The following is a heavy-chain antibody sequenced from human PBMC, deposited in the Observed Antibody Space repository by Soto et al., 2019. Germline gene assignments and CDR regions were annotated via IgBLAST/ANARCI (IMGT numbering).Heavy chain of an antibody. CDR3: ARDRLRYNWNDFPYYYFGMDV. Sequence: QVQLVASGGGVVQPGRSLRLSCAASGFTFSSYAMHWVRQAPGKGLEWVAVISYDGSNKYYADSVKGRFTSSRDNSKNTLYLQMNSLRAEYTAVYYCARDRLRYNWNDFPYYYFGMDVWGQGTTVTVSS. V-gene: IGHV3-30-3*01. CDR1: GFTFSSYA. CDR2: ISYDGSNK. D-gene: IGHD1-1*01. J-gene: IGHJ6*02.